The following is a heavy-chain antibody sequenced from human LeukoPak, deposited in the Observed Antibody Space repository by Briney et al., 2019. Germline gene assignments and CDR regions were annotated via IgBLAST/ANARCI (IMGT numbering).Heavy chain of an antibody. CDR3: AKESLSSSTSCYYNY. CDR2: INGSGGST. V-gene: IGHV3-23*01. Sequence: GGSLRLSCAASGFTFSSYAMSWVRQAPGKGLEWVSAINGSGGSTYYADSVKGRFTISRDNSKNTLYLQMNSLRAEDTAVYYCAKESLSSSTSCYYNYWGQGTLVTVSS. J-gene: IGHJ4*02. D-gene: IGHD2-2*01. CDR1: GFTFSSYA.